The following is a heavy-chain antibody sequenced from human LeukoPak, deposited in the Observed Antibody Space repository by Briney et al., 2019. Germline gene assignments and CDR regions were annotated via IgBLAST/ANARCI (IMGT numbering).Heavy chain of an antibody. J-gene: IGHJ4*02. D-gene: IGHD2-15*01. Sequence: ASVKVSCKASVYTFTSYGISWVRQAPGQGLEWVGWISGYNGDTNSARKLQGRVTMTTDTSTSTAYMELRSLISDDTAVYYCARDQRSSCTGGTCYYFDYWGQGTLVTV. V-gene: IGHV1-18*01. CDR1: VYTFTSYG. CDR3: ARDQRSSCTGGTCYYFDY. CDR2: ISGYNGDT.